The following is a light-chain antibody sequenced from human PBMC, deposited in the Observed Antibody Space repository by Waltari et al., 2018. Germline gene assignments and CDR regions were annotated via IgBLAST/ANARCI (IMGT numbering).Light chain of an antibody. Sequence: QSVLPQPPSASGTPGQRVAIPCSGSFSNIESNTVHWYQQLPGTAPNLLIYSDNQRPSGVPDRFSGSNSGTSASLAISGLQSEDEADYYCAAWDDSLNGIVFGGGTKLTVL. CDR1: FSNIESNT. V-gene: IGLV1-44*01. CDR3: AAWDDSLNGIV. J-gene: IGLJ2*01. CDR2: SDN.